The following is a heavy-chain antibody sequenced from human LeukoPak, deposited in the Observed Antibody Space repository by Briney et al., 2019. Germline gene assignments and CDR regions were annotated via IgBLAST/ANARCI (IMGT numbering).Heavy chain of an antibody. V-gene: IGHV1-18*01. D-gene: IGHD3-22*01. J-gene: IGHJ4*02. CDR2: ISGYNGNR. CDR3: AKDLKYYYDSSGYYPFDY. Sequence: ASVKVSCKASGYTFTSYGISWVRQAPAQGLEWMGWISGYNGNRNYAQKFQGRVTMTTDTSTSTAYMELRSLRSDDTAVYYCAKDLKYYYDSSGYYPFDYWGQGTLVTVSS. CDR1: GYTFTSYG.